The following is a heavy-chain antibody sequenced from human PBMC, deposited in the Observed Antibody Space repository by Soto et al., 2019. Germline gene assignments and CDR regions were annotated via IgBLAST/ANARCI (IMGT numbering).Heavy chain of an antibody. CDR1: GFTFSSYG. CDR3: ARGEITIFGVANLDY. V-gene: IGHV3-33*01. J-gene: IGHJ4*02. D-gene: IGHD3-3*01. CDR2: IWYDGSNK. Sequence: QVQLVESGGGVVQPGRSLRLSCAASGFTFSSYGMHWVRQAPGKGLEWVAVIWYDGSNKYYADSVKGRFTISRDNSKNALYLQMNSLRDEDTAVYYCARGEITIFGVANLDYWGQGTLVTVSS.